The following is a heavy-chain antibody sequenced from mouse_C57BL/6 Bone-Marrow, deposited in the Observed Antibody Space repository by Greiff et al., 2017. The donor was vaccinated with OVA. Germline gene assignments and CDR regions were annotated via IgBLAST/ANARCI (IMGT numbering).Heavy chain of an antibody. CDR3: ARHLIYYGNPWFAY. CDR2: INSDGGST. J-gene: IGHJ3*01. Sequence: EVQRVDSGGGLVQPGESLKLSCESNEYEFPSHDMSWVRKTPEKRLELVAAINSDGGSTYYPDTMERRFIISRDNTKKTLYLQMSSLRSEDTALYYCARHLIYYGNPWFAYWGQGTLVTVSA. D-gene: IGHD2-1*01. V-gene: IGHV5-2*01. CDR1: EYEFPSHD.